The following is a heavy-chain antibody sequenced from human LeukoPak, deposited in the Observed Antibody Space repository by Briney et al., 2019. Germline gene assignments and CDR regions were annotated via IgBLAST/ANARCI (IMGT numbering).Heavy chain of an antibody. CDR3: ARLGPASSGWPKSFDY. V-gene: IGHV3-7*03. CDR2: IKRDGSEK. Sequence: PGGSLRLSCAASGFTFNSYWMNWVRQAPGKGLEWVANIKRDGSEKYYVDSVKGRFTISRDNAKNSLDLQMNSLRVEDTAVYYCARLGPASSGWPKSFDYWGQGTLVTVSS. CDR1: GFTFNSYW. J-gene: IGHJ4*02. D-gene: IGHD6-19*01.